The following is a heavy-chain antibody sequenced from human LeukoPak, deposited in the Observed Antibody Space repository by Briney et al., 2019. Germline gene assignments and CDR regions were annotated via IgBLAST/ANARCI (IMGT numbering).Heavy chain of an antibody. V-gene: IGHV3-74*01. CDR3: ATFCTSSTCALDF. J-gene: IGHJ4*02. CDR1: GFTFSSYW. D-gene: IGHD2-2*01. Sequence: GGSLRLSCAASGFTFSSYWMHWVRQAPGKGLVWVSRIKKDGSPTAYADSVKGRFNISRDNARNTLYLQMNSLRAEDTAVYYCATFCTSSTCALDFWGQGTLVTVSS. CDR2: IKKDGSPT.